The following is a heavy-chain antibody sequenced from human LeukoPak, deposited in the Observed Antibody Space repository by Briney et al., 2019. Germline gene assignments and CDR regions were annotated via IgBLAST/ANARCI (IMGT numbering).Heavy chain of an antibody. CDR1: GGSINNYY. D-gene: IGHD5-12*01. CDR3: TTDLRTLRAYDLPYYLDY. J-gene: IGHJ4*02. CDR2: IKSKTDGGTT. V-gene: IGHV3-15*01. Sequence: ETLSLTCTVSGGSINNYYWSWVRQAPGKGLEWVGLIKSKTDGGTTDYAVPVKGRFTISRDDSKNTLYLQMNSLKTEDTAVYYCTTDLRTLRAYDLPYYLDYWGQGTLVTVSS.